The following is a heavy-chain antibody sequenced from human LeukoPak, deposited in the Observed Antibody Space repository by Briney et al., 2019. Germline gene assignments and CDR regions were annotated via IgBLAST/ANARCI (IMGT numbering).Heavy chain of an antibody. V-gene: IGHV3-23*01. CDR3: ARDDALGDNALDI. J-gene: IGHJ3*02. D-gene: IGHD3-16*01. CDR1: GFTFSSYA. Sequence: GGSLRLSCAASGFTFSSYAMSWVRQAPGKGLEWVSFISGSGGSTYYADSVKGRFTISRDNSKNTLFLQMNSLRAEDTAVYYCARDDALGDNALDIWGQGTMVTVSS. CDR2: ISGSGGST.